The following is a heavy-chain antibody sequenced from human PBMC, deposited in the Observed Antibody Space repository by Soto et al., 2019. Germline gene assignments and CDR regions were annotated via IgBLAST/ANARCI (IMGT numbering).Heavy chain of an antibody. V-gene: IGHV4-59*08. D-gene: IGHD2-2*01. CDR2: IYYSGST. CDR1: GGSISSYY. Sequence: SETLSLTCTVSGGSISSYYWSWIRQPPGKGLEWIGYIYYSGSTNYNPSLKRRVTISVDTSKNQFSLKLSSVTAADTAVYYCARHVPYCSDTSHCAYGMDVWGQGTTVT. J-gene: IGHJ6*02. CDR3: ARHVPYCSDTSHCAYGMDV.